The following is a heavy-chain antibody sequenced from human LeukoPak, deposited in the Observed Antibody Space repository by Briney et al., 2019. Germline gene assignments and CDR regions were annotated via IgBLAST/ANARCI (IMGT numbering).Heavy chain of an antibody. V-gene: IGHV3-7*05. Sequence: GGSLRLSCAATGFTFSNAWMDWVRQTTEKGLEWVANIKPDGSEKYFVDSVKGRFTISRDNANKSLYLQMNSLRVEDTAVYYCSRSLDHWGQGILVTVSS. CDR3: SRSLDH. J-gene: IGHJ4*02. CDR1: GFTFSNAW. CDR2: IKPDGSEK.